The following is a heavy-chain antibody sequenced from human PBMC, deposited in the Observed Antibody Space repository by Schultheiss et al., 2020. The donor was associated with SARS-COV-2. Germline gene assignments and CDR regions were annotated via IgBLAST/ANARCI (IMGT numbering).Heavy chain of an antibody. V-gene: IGHV1-2*02. CDR2: ISPNSGVT. CDR1: GYTFTGYY. Sequence: ASVKVSCKASGYTFTGYYMHWVRQAPGQGLEWMGWISPNSGVTNYAQKFQGRVSMTRDTSITTAYMELSRLRSDDTAVYYCARVRIQLWSDFDYWGQGTLVTVSS. D-gene: IGHD5-18*01. J-gene: IGHJ4*02. CDR3: ARVRIQLWSDFDY.